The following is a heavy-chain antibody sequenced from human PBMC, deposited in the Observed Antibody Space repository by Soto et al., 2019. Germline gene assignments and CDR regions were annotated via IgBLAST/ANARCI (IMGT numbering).Heavy chain of an antibody. J-gene: IGHJ6*02. V-gene: IGHV3-74*01. D-gene: IGHD6-25*01. CDR2: INSDGSST. Sequence: GGSLRLSCTVSGFAFNNYGINWVRQAPGKGLVWVSRINSDGSSTDYADSVKGRFTTSRDNAKNTLYLQMNSLRGEDTAVYYCARAIGFYGMDVWGQGTTVTVSS. CDR1: GFAFNNYG. CDR3: ARAIGFYGMDV.